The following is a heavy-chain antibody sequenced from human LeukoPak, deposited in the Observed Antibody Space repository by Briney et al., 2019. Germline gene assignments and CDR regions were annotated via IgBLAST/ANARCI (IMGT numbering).Heavy chain of an antibody. CDR1: GFTFSNYA. CDR2: IFYDGSIQ. V-gene: IGHV3-30*04. J-gene: IGHJ5*02. D-gene: IGHD3-10*01. Sequence: GRSLRLSCAASGFTFSNYAMHWVRQAPGKGLEWVAVIFYDGSIQYYADSVRGRFTISRDNSKNTLYLQMNSLRGEDTAVYYCARDRSQEFDPWGQGTLVTVSS. CDR3: ARDRSQEFDP.